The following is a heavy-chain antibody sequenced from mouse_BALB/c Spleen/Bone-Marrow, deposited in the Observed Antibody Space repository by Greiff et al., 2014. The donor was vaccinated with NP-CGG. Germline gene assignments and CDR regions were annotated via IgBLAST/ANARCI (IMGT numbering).Heavy chain of an antibody. CDR3: TRDLYDGYSYYAMDY. D-gene: IGHD2-3*01. V-gene: IGHV5-6-4*01. CDR2: ITSVGVYT. Sequence: EVKVEESGGGLVKPGGSLKLSCAASGFTFSSYTTSWVRQTPEKRLEWVATITSVGVYTYYPDSVKGRFTISRDNAKNTLYLQMSSLKSEDTAMYYCTRDLYDGYSYYAMDYWGQGTSVTVSS. J-gene: IGHJ4*01. CDR1: GFTFSSYT.